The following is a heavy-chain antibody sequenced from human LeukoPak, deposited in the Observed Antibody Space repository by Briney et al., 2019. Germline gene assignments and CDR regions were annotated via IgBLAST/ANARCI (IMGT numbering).Heavy chain of an antibody. Sequence: SVKVSCKASGGTFHSYIVTWVRQAPGQGLEWMGGIVPIIGTANYAQKFQGRVTITADDSTSTAYYCARDQRPSCLGGICYSGDYWGQGTLVTLTS. CDR3: SGDY. V-gene: IGHV1-69*01. CDR1: GGTFHSYI. CDR2: IVPIIGTA. D-gene: IGHD2-15*01. J-gene: IGHJ4*02.